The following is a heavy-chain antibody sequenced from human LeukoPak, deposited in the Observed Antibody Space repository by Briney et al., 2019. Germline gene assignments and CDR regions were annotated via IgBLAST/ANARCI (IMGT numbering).Heavy chain of an antibody. J-gene: IGHJ4*02. CDR1: RGSINNYY. CDR2: TYYSGST. Sequence: SQTLSLTCTVSRGSINNYYWTWIRQSPGKGLEWIGYTYYSGSTNYNPSLKSRVTISVDTSKNQFSLKLSSVTAADTAVYYCAREGVPYCSGGSCYSMTLPDYWGQGTLVTVSS. CDR3: AREGVPYCSGGSCYSMTLPDY. V-gene: IGHV4-59*01. D-gene: IGHD2-15*01.